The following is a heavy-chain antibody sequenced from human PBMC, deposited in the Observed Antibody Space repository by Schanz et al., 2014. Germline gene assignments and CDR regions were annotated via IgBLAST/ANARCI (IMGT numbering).Heavy chain of an antibody. CDR3: ATLDYADSVS. CDR2: VIPILGVT. V-gene: IGHV1-69*02. D-gene: IGHD4-17*01. CDR1: RSTFSSYT. Sequence: QVQLVQSGAEVKKPGSSVKVSCKASRSTFSSYTISWVRQARGQGLEWMGRVIPILGVTHYAQKFQGRVTITADKSTTTAYMELNSLNSDDTAVYYCATLDYADSVSWGQGTLVTVSS. J-gene: IGHJ5*02.